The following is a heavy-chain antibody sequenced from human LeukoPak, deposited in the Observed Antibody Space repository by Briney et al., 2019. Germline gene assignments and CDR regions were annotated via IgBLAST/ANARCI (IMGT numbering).Heavy chain of an antibody. Sequence: PGGSLRLSCAASGFTLSSNYMSWVRQAPGKGLEWVSVIYSGGITYYAASAKGRFTISTADSKNTTYPQMNSMRCEDTAVFYCAGEVGVLYNYYIDTCGKETTVT. V-gene: IGHV3-66*01. CDR2: IYSGGIT. CDR3: AGEVGVLYNYYIDT. D-gene: IGHD3-10*01. J-gene: IGHJ6*03. CDR1: GFTLSSNY.